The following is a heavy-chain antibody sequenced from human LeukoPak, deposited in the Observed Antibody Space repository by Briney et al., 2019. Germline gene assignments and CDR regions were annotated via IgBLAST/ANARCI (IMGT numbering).Heavy chain of an antibody. V-gene: IGHV3-23*01. CDR1: GFTFSTFA. CDR3: ARGTRAGWSVRRGIYYYYMDV. J-gene: IGHJ6*03. CDR2: IFPSGSEI. Sequence: HPGGSLRLSCAASGFTFSTFAMLWVRQPPGKGLEWVSSIFPSGSEIHYADSVRGRFTISRDNSKSILSLQMNSLRAEDTAVYYCARGTRAGWSVRRGIYYYYMDVWGKGTTVTISS. D-gene: IGHD6-19*01.